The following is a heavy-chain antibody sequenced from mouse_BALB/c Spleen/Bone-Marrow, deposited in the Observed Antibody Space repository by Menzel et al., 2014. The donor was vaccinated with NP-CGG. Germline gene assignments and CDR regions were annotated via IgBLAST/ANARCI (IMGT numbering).Heavy chain of an antibody. J-gene: IGHJ3*01. CDR3: ARYGGYWPWFAY. D-gene: IGHD2-3*01. CDR1: GYTFTSYW. V-gene: IGHV1-69*02. CDR2: IDPSDSYT. Sequence: QVHVKQSGAELVKPGASVKLSCKASGYTFTSYWMHWVKQRPGQGLEWIGEIDPSDSYTNYNQKFKGKATLTVDKSSSTAYMQLSSLTSEYSAVYYCARYGGYWPWFAYWGQGTLVTVSA.